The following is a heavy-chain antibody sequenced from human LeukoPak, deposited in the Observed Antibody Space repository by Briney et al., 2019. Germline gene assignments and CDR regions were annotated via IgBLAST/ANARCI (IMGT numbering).Heavy chain of an antibody. D-gene: IGHD5-18*01. Sequence: GGSLRLSCAASGFSSDDYAMHWVRQAPGKGLEWVSGISWNSGSIGYADSVKGRFTISRDNAKNSLYLQMNSLRAEDTALYYCAKDGGASGYSYAFDYWGQGTLVTVSS. V-gene: IGHV3-9*02. CDR3: AKDGGASGYSYAFDY. CDR2: ISWNSGSI. CDR1: GFSSDDYA. J-gene: IGHJ4*02.